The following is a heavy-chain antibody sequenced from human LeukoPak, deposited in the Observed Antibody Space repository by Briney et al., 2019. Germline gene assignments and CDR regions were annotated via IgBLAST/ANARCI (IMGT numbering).Heavy chain of an antibody. CDR1: GFTFSDYY. CDR3: ARAGELRYMDV. CDR2: IKGIGPTT. J-gene: IGHJ6*03. Sequence: PGGSLRLSCAASGFTFSDYYMSWIRQAPGKGLEWVSTIKGIGPTTYYADSVKGRFTISRDNAKNSLFVQMSSLRADDTAVYYCARAGELRYMDVWGKGTAVTVSS. D-gene: IGHD3-16*01. V-gene: IGHV3-11*04.